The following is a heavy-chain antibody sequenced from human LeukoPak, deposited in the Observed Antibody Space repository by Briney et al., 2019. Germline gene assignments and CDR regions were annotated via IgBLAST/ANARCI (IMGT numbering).Heavy chain of an antibody. CDR1: GFTFSSYA. D-gene: IGHD6-13*01. Sequence: PGESLRLSCAASGFTFSSYAMTWVRQAPGKGLEWVSGISGSGGDTYYADSVKGRFTISRDNSKNTLYLQMSSLRAEDTAVYYCAKVRSSWYFFDDWGQGTLVTVSS. V-gene: IGHV3-23*01. CDR3: AKVRSSWYFFDD. CDR2: ISGSGGDT. J-gene: IGHJ4*02.